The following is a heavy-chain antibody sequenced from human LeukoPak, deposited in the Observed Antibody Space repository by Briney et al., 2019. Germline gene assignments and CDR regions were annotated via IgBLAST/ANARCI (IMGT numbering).Heavy chain of an antibody. CDR2: INHSGST. CDR3: AREIGSSWYQGYRNWFDP. V-gene: IGHV4-34*01. J-gene: IGHJ5*02. Sequence: SETLSLTGAVYGVSFSGYYWSWIRHPPGNGLEGMGEINHSGSTNYNPSLKSRVTISVDTSKTQFSLKLSSVTAADTAVYYCAREIGSSWYQGYRNWFDPWGQGTLVTVSS. D-gene: IGHD6-13*01. CDR1: GVSFSGYY.